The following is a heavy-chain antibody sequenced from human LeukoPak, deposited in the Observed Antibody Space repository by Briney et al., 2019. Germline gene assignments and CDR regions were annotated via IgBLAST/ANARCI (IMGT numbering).Heavy chain of an antibody. V-gene: IGHV3-48*03. J-gene: IGHJ5*02. Sequence: GGSLRLSCAASGFTFSSYEMNWVRQAPGKGLEWVSYISSSGSTIYYADSVKGRFTISRDNAQNSLYLQMNSLRAEDTAAYYCARELLYSSSWHNWFDPWGQGTLVTVSS. CDR1: GFTFSSYE. CDR3: ARELLYSSSWHNWFDP. D-gene: IGHD6-13*01. CDR2: ISSSGSTI.